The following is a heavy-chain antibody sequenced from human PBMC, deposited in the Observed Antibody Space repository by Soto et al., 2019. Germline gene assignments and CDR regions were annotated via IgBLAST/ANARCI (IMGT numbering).Heavy chain of an antibody. CDR3: ARIRGYWYGLDV. CDR2: ITGTGGNT. V-gene: IGHV3-23*01. J-gene: IGHJ6*02. CDR1: GFTLSTYG. Sequence: PGGSLRLSCAGSGFTLSTYGMTWVRQAPGKGLEWVSAITGTGGNTYYVDSVKGRFTSSRDNSKNMLYLQMKSVRVEDTAVYYCARIRGYWYGLDVWSQGSTVTVSS.